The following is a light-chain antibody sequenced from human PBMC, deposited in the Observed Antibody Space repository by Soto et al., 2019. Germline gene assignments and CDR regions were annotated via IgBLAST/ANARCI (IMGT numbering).Light chain of an antibody. J-gene: IGKJ4*01. CDR2: ATS. V-gene: IGKV3D-15*01. CDR3: HQYDYWPFT. CDR1: QSVSNK. Sequence: EIVLTQSPGTLSVSPGETVCLSCRASQSVSNKLAWFQQKPGQAPRLLMSATSTRATGIPARFSGSGSGTEFTLTVSSLQSEDFALYFCHQYDYWPFTFGGGTKVDIK.